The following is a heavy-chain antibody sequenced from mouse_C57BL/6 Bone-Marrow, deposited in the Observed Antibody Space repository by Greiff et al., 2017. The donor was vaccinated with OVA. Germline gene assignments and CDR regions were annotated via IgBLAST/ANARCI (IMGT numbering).Heavy chain of an antibody. V-gene: IGHV1-54*01. J-gene: IGHJ3*01. Sequence: VQLQQTGAELVRPGTSVKVSCKASGYAFTNYLIEWVKQRPGQGLEWIGVINPGSGGTNYNEKFKGKATLTADKSSSTAYMQLSSLTSEDSAVYFCARELGRVWFAYWGQGTLVTVSA. CDR2: INPGSGGT. CDR1: GYAFTNYL. CDR3: ARELGRVWFAY. D-gene: IGHD4-1*01.